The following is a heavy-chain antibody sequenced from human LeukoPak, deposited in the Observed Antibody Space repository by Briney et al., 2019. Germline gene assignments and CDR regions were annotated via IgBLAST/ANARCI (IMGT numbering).Heavy chain of an antibody. CDR3: ARDGDSGYSSSWNWFRYHSIVY. J-gene: IGHJ4*02. CDR2: INPSGGST. V-gene: IGHV1-46*01. D-gene: IGHD6-13*01. Sequence: ASVKVSCKASGYTFTSYYMHWVRQAPGQGLEWMGIINPSGGSTSYAQKFQGRVTMTRDTSTSTVYMELSSLRSEDTAVYYCARDGDSGYSSSWNWFRYHSIVYWGQGTLVTVSS. CDR1: GYTFTSYY.